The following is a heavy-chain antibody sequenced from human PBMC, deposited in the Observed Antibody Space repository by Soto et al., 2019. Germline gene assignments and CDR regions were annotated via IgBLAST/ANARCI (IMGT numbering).Heavy chain of an antibody. Sequence: GGSLRLSCAASGFTFSDYFMSWIRQATGKGLASVPYIKTTCDYKCHAPSVRGRFTIPRDNAKNSVYLHLNRLRVEDTAVYYCARDGSSYSGYWYNYWGMDFWGQGATVTVSS. V-gene: IGHV3-11*06. CDR3: ARDGSSYSGYWYNYWGMDF. J-gene: IGHJ6*02. D-gene: IGHD6-25*01. CDR1: GFTFSDYF. CDR2: IKTTCDYK.